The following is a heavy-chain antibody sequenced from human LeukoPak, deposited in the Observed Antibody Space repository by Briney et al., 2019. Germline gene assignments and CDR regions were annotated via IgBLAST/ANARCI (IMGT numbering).Heavy chain of an antibody. Sequence: GESLRLSCAASGFTFDDYTMHWVRQAPGKGLEWVSLISWDGGSTYYADSVKGRFTISRDNSKNSLYLQMNSLRTEDTALYYCAKGRTSGSVYYYYYGMDVWGQGTTVTVSS. V-gene: IGHV3-43*01. CDR1: GFTFDDYT. CDR3: AKGRTSGSVYYYYYGMDV. CDR2: ISWDGGST. D-gene: IGHD2-2*01. J-gene: IGHJ6*02.